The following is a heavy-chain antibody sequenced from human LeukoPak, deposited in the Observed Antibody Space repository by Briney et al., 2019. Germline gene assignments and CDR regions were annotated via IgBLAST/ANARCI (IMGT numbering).Heavy chain of an antibody. CDR1: GYTFTNYY. Sequence: ASVKVSCKASGYTFTNYYMHSVRQAPGQGLEWMGVINPSGGSTHYAQKFQGRVTMTRDTSTSTVYMELSSLRSEDTAVYYCARLDTAMVVYPWGQGTLLTVSS. D-gene: IGHD5-18*01. J-gene: IGHJ5*02. V-gene: IGHV1-46*01. CDR2: INPSGGST. CDR3: ARLDTAMVVYP.